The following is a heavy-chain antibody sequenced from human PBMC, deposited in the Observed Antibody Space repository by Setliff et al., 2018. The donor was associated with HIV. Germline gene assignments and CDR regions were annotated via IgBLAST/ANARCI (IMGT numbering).Heavy chain of an antibody. CDR2: VSYSGSV. V-gene: IGHV4-59*01. CDR1: PGSISVYY. CDR3: ARGRGRAPLSYYFDS. D-gene: IGHD2-15*01. J-gene: IGHJ4*02. Sequence: SETLSLTCTVPPGSISVYYWTWVRQPPGRGLEWVGYVSYSGSVSYNPSLNSRVTMSIDASRDQFSLKLNSVTVADTAIYYGARGRGRAPLSYYFDSWGQGRLVTAPQ.